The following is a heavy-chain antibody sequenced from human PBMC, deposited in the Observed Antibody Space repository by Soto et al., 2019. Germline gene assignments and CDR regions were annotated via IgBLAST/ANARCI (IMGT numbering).Heavy chain of an antibody. D-gene: IGHD3-22*01. Sequence: VQLVQSGAEVKKPGASVKVSCKASGYTFNNYGITWVRQAPGQGLEWLGWISAYNGNTNYAQNLHVRVTLTTDTSTATAYMEMRSLRSDDTAVYYCAREVQYDSGGYHELQNWGQGPLVTVSS. V-gene: IGHV1-18*01. J-gene: IGHJ1*01. CDR3: AREVQYDSGGYHELQN. CDR2: ISAYNGNT. CDR1: GYTFNNYG.